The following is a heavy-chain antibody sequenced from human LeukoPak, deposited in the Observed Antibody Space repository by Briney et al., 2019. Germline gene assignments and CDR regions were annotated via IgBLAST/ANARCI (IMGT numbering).Heavy chain of an antibody. Sequence: GGSLRLSCAASGFTFSSYGMHWVRQAPGKGLEWVAVISYDGSNKYYADSVKGRFTISRDNSKNTLYLQVNSLRAEDTAVYYCARGPYDFWGQGTLVTVSS. V-gene: IGHV3-30*03. CDR3: ARGPYDF. CDR1: GFTFSSYG. D-gene: IGHD3-3*01. J-gene: IGHJ4*02. CDR2: ISYDGSNK.